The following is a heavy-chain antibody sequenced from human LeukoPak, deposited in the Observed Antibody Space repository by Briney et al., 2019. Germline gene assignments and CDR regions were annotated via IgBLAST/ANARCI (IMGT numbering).Heavy chain of an antibody. CDR2: FYSGGST. CDR1: GFTVSSNY. Sequence: GGSLRLSCAASGFTVSSNYMSWVRQAPGKGLEWVSVFYSGGSTYYADSVKGRFTISRDNSKNTLYLQMNSLRAEDTAVYYCARGGTVVRYYFDYWGQGTLVTVSS. J-gene: IGHJ4*02. D-gene: IGHD4-23*01. V-gene: IGHV3-53*05. CDR3: ARGGTVVRYYFDY.